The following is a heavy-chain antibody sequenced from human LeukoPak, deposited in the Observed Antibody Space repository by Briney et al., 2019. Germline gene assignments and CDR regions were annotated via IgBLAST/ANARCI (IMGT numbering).Heavy chain of an antibody. CDR1: GYTFPIYW. CDR3: VRHYRPPQDSRAAKPTGYYYYYMDV. V-gene: IGHV5-51*01. D-gene: IGHD3-16*02. CDR2: IYPSDSHT. Sequence: PGEPLKISCQGSGYTFPIYWIGWVRQTPGKGLEWMGIIYPSDSHTIYSPSFQGQVTVSADKSISIAYLQWSSLKASDTAIYYCVRHYRPPQDSRAAKPTGYYYYYMDVWGTGTTVIVSS. J-gene: IGHJ6*03.